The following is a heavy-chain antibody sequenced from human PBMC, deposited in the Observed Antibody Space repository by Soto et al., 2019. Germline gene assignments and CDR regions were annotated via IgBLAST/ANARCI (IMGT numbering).Heavy chain of an antibody. D-gene: IGHD5-18*01. CDR1: GFTFSSYA. Sequence: LRLSCAASGFTFSSYAMHWVRQAPGKGLEWVAVISYDGSNKYYADSVKGRFTISRDNSKNTLYLQMNSLRAEDTAVYYCARDPAAMAPDYYYYYGMDVWGQGTTVTVSS. V-gene: IGHV3-30-3*01. J-gene: IGHJ6*02. CDR2: ISYDGSNK. CDR3: ARDPAAMAPDYYYYYGMDV.